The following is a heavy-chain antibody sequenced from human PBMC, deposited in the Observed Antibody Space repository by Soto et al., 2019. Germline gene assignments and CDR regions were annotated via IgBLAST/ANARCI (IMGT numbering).Heavy chain of an antibody. CDR2: INDDGIST. Sequence: ASVKVSCAASGFTFSMYWMHWVRQVPGKGPEWVSRINDDGISTNYADSVKGRFTISRDNAKNILYLQMNALRVEDTAVYYCTRGPRSTSTGTGAFWGQGTLVTVSS. D-gene: IGHD1-1*01. CDR1: GFTFSMYW. V-gene: IGHV3-74*01. J-gene: IGHJ4*02. CDR3: TRGPRSTSTGTGAF.